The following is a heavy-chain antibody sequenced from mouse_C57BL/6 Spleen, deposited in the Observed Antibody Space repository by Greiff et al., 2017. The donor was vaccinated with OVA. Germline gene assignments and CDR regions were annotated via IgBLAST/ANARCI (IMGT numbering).Heavy chain of an antibody. J-gene: IGHJ3*01. V-gene: IGHV3-6*01. Sequence: VQLQQSGPGLVKPSQSLSLTCSVTGYSITSGYYWNWIRQFPGNKLEWMGYISYDGSNNYNPSLKNRISITRDTSKNQFFLKLNSVTTEDTATYYWARDYYYGSSPAWFAYWGQGTLVTVSA. CDR1: GYSITSGYY. D-gene: IGHD1-1*01. CDR3: ARDYYYGSSPAWFAY. CDR2: ISYDGSN.